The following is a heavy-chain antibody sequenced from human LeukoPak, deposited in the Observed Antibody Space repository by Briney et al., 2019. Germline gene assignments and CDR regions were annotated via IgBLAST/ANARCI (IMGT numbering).Heavy chain of an antibody. V-gene: IGHV3-7*01. D-gene: IGHD1-14*01. CDR3: TRDRSRAEDD. CDR1: GFTFSGHW. J-gene: IGHJ4*02. CDR2: INQGGSDK. Sequence: AGGSLRLSCAASGFTFSGHWMSWVRQAPGKGLEWVANINQGGSDKYYVDSVKGRFTISRDNANNLLYLQMNSLRGEGTAVYYCTRDRSRAEDDWGQGTLVIVSS.